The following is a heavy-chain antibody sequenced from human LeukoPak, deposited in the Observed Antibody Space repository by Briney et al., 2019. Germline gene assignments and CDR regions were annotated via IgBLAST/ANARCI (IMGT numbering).Heavy chain of an antibody. J-gene: IGHJ4*02. D-gene: IGHD1-26*01. CDR1: GFTFSSYA. Sequence: GGSLRLSCAASGFTFSSYAMSWVRQAPGKGLEWVSAISGSGGSTYYADSVKGRFTISRDNSKNTLYLQMNSLRAEDTAVYYCARDLKVVGATGYWGQGTLVTVSS. V-gene: IGHV3-23*01. CDR2: ISGSGGST. CDR3: ARDLKVVGATGY.